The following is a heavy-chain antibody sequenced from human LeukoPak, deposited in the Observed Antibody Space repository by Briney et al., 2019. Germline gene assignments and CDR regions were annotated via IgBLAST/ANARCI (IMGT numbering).Heavy chain of an antibody. CDR2: VSGSGDST. D-gene: IGHD6-13*01. CDR3: AKETEAAAGPLDY. V-gene: IGHV3-23*01. J-gene: IGHJ4*02. CDR1: GFTFSSYA. Sequence: GGSLRLSCAASGFTFSSYAMSWVRQAPGKGLEWVSVVSGSGDSTYYADSVKGRFTISRDSSKNTLYLQMNSLRAEDTAAYYCAKETEAAAGPLDYWGQGTLVTVSS.